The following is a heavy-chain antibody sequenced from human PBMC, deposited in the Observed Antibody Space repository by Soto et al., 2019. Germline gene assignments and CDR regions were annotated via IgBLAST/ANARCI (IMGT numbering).Heavy chain of an antibody. J-gene: IGHJ4*02. CDR1: GYTFANSG. D-gene: IGHD3-16*01. V-gene: IGHV1-18*04. CDR2: IASNTGNT. Sequence: QVQLVQSGPEVKEPGASVKISCKASGYTFANSGIIWVRQAPGQGLEWVAWIASNTGNTHYAQKLRGRVTVTTDTSTSEEYWAWGSLTSTAPAFYYWARGDVDIGGTFPPGKYWGQGTLVTVSS. CDR3: ARGDVDIGGTFPPGKY.